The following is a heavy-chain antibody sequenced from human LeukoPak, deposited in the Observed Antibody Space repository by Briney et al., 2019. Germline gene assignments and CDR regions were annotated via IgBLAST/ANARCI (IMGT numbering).Heavy chain of an antibody. J-gene: IGHJ3*02. CDR3: ARDAVGTYSGGAFDI. Sequence: SVKVSCKASGGTFSSYAISWVRQPPGQGLEWMGGIIPIFGTANYAQKFQGRVTITADKSTSTAYMELSSLRSEDTAVYYCARDAVGTYSGGAFDIWGQGTMVTVSS. D-gene: IGHD4-23*01. CDR2: IIPIFGTA. V-gene: IGHV1-69*06. CDR1: GGTFSSYA.